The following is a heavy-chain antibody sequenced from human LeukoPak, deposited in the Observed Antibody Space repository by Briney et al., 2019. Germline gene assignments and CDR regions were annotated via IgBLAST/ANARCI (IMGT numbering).Heavy chain of an antibody. V-gene: IGHV4-34*01. J-gene: IGHJ5*02. CDR1: GGSFSGYY. CDR2: INHSGST. D-gene: IGHD3/OR15-3a*01. CDR3: ARGVFGHRFDP. Sequence: SETLSLTCAVYGGSFSGYYWSWIRQPPGKELEWIGEINHSGSTNYNPSLKSRVTISVDTSKNQFSLKLSSVTAADTAVYYCARGVFGHRFDPWGQGTLVTVSS.